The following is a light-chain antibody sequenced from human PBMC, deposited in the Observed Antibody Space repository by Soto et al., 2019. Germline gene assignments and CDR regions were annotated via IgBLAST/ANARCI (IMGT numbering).Light chain of an antibody. CDR1: QSVGSTC. CDR2: DTS. CDR3: QQCGVSPWT. V-gene: IGKV3-20*01. Sequence: FVLTQSPVTLSLYPGEGATLSCRASQSVGSTCLAWYQQKPGQAPRLLIYDTSSRATGIPARFSGSGSGTDFTLTISGLEPEDFAVYYCQQCGVSPWTFGQGTKVEI. J-gene: IGKJ1*01.